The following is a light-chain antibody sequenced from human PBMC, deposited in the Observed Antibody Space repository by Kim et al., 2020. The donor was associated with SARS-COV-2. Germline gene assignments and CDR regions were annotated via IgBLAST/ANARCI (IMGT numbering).Light chain of an antibody. J-gene: IGLJ3*02. V-gene: IGLV6-57*04. Sequence: NFMLTQPHSVSESPGKTVTVSCARSSGSIASNYVQWYQQRPGSAPTTVIYEDNQRPSGVPDRFSGSIDSSSNSASLTISGLKPEDEADYYCQSYDNTRPHWVFGGGTQLTVL. CDR1: SGSIASNY. CDR3: QSYDNTRPHWV. CDR2: EDN.